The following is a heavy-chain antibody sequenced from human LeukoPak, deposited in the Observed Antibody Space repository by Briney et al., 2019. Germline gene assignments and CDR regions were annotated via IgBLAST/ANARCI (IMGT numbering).Heavy chain of an antibody. CDR1: GGSISSSSYY. D-gene: IGHD1/OR15-1a*01. CDR2: IYYSGST. V-gene: IGHV4-39*01. J-gene: IGHJ5*02. Sequence: SETLSLTCTVSGGSISSSSYYWGWIRQPPGKGLEWIGSIYYSGSTYYNPSLKSRVTISVDTSKNQFSLKLSSVTAADTAVYYFAKTSGLRNSGGLNWFDTWGQGTLVTVSS. CDR3: AKTSGLRNSGGLNWFDT.